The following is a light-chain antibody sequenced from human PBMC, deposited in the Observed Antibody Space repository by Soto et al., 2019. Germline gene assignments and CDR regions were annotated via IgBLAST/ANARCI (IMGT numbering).Light chain of an antibody. J-gene: IGKJ1*01. Sequence: DIHMTQSPSTLSASVGDRVTITCRASQSISIWLAWYQQKPGKAPNLLIYKTSSLETGVPSSFSGSGSGTEFTLTISSLQPDDFATYYCQHWNDYSWTFGQGTKVEVK. CDR3: QHWNDYSWT. CDR1: QSISIW. CDR2: KTS. V-gene: IGKV1-5*03.